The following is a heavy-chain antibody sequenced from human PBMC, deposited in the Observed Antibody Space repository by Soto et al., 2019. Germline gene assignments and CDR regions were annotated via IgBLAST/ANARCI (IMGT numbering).Heavy chain of an antibody. J-gene: IGHJ4*02. CDR1: GGSFSGYY. D-gene: IGHD2-15*01. CDR3: ARGPIVVVVAATRTASVNFDY. CDR2: INHSGST. V-gene: IGHV4-34*01. Sequence: SETLSLTCAVYGGSFSGYYWSWIRQPPGKGLEWIGEINHSGSTNYNPSLKGRVTISVDTSKNQFSPKLSSVTAADTAVYYCARGPIVVVVAATRTASVNFDYWGQGTLVTVSS.